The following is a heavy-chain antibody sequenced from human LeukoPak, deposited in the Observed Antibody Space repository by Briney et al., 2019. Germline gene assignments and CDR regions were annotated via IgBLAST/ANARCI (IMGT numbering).Heavy chain of an antibody. J-gene: IGHJ3*02. D-gene: IGHD1-26*01. CDR3: ARDLDRSGSYFFGAFDI. CDR1: GGSISSYY. V-gene: IGHV4-4*07. Sequence: SETLSLTCTVSGGSISSYYWSWIRQPAGKGLEWIGRIYTSGSTNYNPSLKSRVTMSVDTSKNQFSLKLSSVTAADTAVYYCARDLDRSGSYFFGAFDIWGQGTMVTVSS. CDR2: IYTSGST.